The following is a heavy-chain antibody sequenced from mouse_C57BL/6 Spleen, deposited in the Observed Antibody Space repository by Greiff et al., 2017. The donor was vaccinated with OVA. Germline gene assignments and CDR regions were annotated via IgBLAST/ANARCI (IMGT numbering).Heavy chain of an antibody. Sequence: VQLQQPGAELVKPGASVKLSCKASGYTFTSYWMQWVKQRPGQGLEWIGEIDPSDSYTKYNQKFKGKATLTVDTASSTAYLQRSSLTSEDSAVYYCARSGYDGYSLFAYWGQGTLVTVSA. D-gene: IGHD2-3*01. J-gene: IGHJ3*01. V-gene: IGHV1-50*01. CDR1: GYTFTSYW. CDR3: ARSGYDGYSLFAY. CDR2: IDPSDSYT.